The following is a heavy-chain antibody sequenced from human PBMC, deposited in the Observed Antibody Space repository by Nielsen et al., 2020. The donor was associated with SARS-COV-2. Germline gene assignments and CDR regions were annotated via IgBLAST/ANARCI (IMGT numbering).Heavy chain of an antibody. Sequence: GESLKISCAATGFTVSSNYMSWVRQAAGKGLGWVSVIYTDGSASYADSMKGRFTVSRDNSKNTVYLQMNSLRAEDTAVYYCARDNWGRMDVWGQGTTVTVSS. CDR2: IYTDGSA. CDR1: GFTVSSNY. D-gene: IGHD7-27*01. J-gene: IGHJ6*02. V-gene: IGHV3-66*01. CDR3: ARDNWGRMDV.